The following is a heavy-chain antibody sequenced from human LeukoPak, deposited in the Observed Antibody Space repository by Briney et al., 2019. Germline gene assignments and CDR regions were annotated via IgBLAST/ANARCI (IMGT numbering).Heavy chain of an antibody. CDR2: TSYNGNT. CDR3: ARHSGSGWQALGY. J-gene: IGHJ4*02. D-gene: IGHD6-19*01. Sequence: ASVKVSCKASGYTFSNYGISWVPQAPGLGLEWMGWTSYNGNTNYAQKFQDRVTMTTDTSTTTAYMELRSLESDDTAVYYCARHSGSGWQALGYWGQGTLVTVSS. V-gene: IGHV1-18*04. CDR1: GYTFSNYG.